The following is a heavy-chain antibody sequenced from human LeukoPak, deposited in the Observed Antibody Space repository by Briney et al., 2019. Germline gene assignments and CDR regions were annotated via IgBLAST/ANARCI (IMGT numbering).Heavy chain of an antibody. CDR3: ARSYYYDSSGKQGAFDI. D-gene: IGHD3-22*01. J-gene: IGHJ3*02. CDR2: IIPILGIA. V-gene: IGHV1-69*04. Sequence: ASVKVSCKASGGTFSSYATSWVRQAPGQGLEWMGRIIPILGIANYAQKFQGRVTITADKSASTAYMELSSLRSEDTAVYYCARSYYYDSSGKQGAFDIWGQGTMVTVSS. CDR1: GGTFSSYA.